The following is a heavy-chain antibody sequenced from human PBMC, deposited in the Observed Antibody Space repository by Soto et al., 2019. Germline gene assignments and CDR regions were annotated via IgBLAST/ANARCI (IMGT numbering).Heavy chain of an antibody. J-gene: IGHJ4*02. Sequence: EVQLVDSGGALVQPGESLRLSFAASGFTFSDYLMTWVRQAPGKGLEWVATIKQDGNEKYYVDPVKGRFTISRANAKNSLYLQLNALRAEDTAVYYCAIGHWLGKWGQGTLVTVSS. CDR1: GFTFSDYL. CDR2: IKQDGNEK. D-gene: IGHD6-19*01. CDR3: AIGHWLGK. V-gene: IGHV3-7*01.